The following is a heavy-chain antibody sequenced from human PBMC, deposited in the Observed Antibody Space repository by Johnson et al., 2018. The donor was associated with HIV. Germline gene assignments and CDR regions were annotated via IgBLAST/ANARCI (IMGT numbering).Heavy chain of an antibody. CDR1: GFTFSGYG. D-gene: IGHD6-13*01. CDR3: ARRRSYSSSWEPPEDAFDI. CDR2: ISYDGSNK. J-gene: IGHJ3*02. Sequence: QVHLVESGGGLVQPGGSLRLSCAASGFTFSGYGMHWVRQAPGKGLEWVAFISYDGSNKYYADSVKGRFTISRDNSKNTLYLQMNSLRAEDTAVYYRARRRSYSSSWEPPEDAFDIWGQGTMVTVSS. V-gene: IGHV3-30*03.